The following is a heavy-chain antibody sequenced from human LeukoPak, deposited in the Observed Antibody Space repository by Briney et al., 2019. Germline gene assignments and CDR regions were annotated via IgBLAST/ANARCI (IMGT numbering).Heavy chain of an antibody. J-gene: IGHJ4*02. V-gene: IGHV3-30*02. D-gene: IGHD3-10*01. CDR1: GFTFSSYG. CDR3: ARSLTMVRAYDY. Sequence: GGSLRLSCAASGFTFSSYGMHWVRKPPAKGLGGVTFIQYDGSNKYYADSVKGRFTISRDNSKNTVYLQMNSLRTEDTAVYYCARSLTMVRAYDYWGQGTLVTVSS. CDR2: IQYDGSNK.